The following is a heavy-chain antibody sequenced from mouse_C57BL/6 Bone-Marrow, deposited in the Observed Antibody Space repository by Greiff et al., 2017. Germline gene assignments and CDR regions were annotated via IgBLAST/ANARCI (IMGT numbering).Heavy chain of an antibody. CDR2: IDPENGDT. Sequence: EVKLQQSGAELVRPGASVKLSCTASGFNIKDDYMHWVKQRPEQGLEWIGWIDPENGDTEYASKFQGKATITADTSSNTAYLQLSSLTSEDTAVYYCTTYSAMDYRGQGTSVTVSS. J-gene: IGHJ4*01. CDR3: TTYSAMDY. CDR1: GFNIKDDY. V-gene: IGHV14-4*01.